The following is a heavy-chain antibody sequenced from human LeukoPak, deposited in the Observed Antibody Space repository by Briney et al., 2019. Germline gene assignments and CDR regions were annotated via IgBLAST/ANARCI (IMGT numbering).Heavy chain of an antibody. CDR1: GFTFSSYG. J-gene: IGHJ4*02. D-gene: IGHD2-21*02. CDR3: AKGLAYCGGDCYSHFDY. CDR2: ISYDGSNK. V-gene: IGHV3-30*18. Sequence: PGGSLRLSCAASGFTFSSYGMHWVRQAPGKGLEWVAVISYDGSNKYYADSVKGRFTISRDNSKNTLYLQMNSLRAEDTAVYYCAKGLAYCGGDCYSHFDYWGQGTLVTVSS.